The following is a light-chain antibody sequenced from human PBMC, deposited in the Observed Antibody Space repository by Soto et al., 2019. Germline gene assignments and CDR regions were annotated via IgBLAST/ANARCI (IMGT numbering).Light chain of an antibody. J-gene: IGLJ1*01. Sequence: QSALTQPPSASGSPGQSVTISCTGTSSDVGAYNYVSWYQQHPGKAPKLLIYEVTKRPSGVPDRFSGSKSGNTASLTVSGLQADDEAEYYCCSNAGSQYYVFGTGTKLTVL. CDR1: SSDVGAYNY. CDR2: EVT. V-gene: IGLV2-8*01. CDR3: CSNAGSQYYV.